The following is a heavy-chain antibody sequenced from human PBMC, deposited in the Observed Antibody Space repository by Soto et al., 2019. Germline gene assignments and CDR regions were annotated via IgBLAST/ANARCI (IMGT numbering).Heavy chain of an antibody. D-gene: IGHD3-3*02. CDR2: IHYRGST. V-gene: IGHV4-31*03. CDR3: ARVRDSFGLDV. CDR1: GGSITGAYY. Sequence: QVQLQESGPGLVKSSETLSLTCNVSGGSITGAYYWNWIRQHPGKGLEWVGSIHYRGSTSYNPSLKTRITISLGRSNNQFSLKLSSVTAADTAVYYCARVRDSFGLDVWGQGTTVTVSS. J-gene: IGHJ6*02.